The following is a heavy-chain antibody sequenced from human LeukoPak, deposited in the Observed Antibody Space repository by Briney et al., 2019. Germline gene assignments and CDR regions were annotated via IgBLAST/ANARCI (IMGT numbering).Heavy chain of an antibody. D-gene: IGHD3-3*01. CDR1: GFTFSSYG. Sequence: PGGSLRLSCAASGFTFSSYGMSWVRQAPGKGLEWVGRIKSKTDGGTTDYAAPVKGRFTISRDDSKNTLYLQMNSLKTEDTAVYYCTTDTPGVVIPDGAFDIWGQGTMVTVSS. CDR3: TTDTPGVVIPDGAFDI. V-gene: IGHV3-15*01. CDR2: IKSKTDGGTT. J-gene: IGHJ3*02.